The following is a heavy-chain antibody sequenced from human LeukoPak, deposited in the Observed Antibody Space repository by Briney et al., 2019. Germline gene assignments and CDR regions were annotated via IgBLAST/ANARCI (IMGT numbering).Heavy chain of an antibody. CDR1: GGTFSSYA. Sequence: GASVKVSCKASGGTFSSYAISWVRQAPGQGLEWMGRIIPILGIANYAQKFQGRVTITADKSTSTAYMELSSLRSEDTAVYYCARERYSSSSGFDSWGQGTLVTVSS. CDR3: ARERYSSSSGFDS. V-gene: IGHV1-69*04. CDR2: IIPILGIA. J-gene: IGHJ5*01. D-gene: IGHD6-6*01.